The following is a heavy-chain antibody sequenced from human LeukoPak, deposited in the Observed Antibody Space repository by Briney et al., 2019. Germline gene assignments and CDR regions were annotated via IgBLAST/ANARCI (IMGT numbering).Heavy chain of an antibody. D-gene: IGHD5-18*01. V-gene: IGHV3-11*05. J-gene: IGHJ4*02. CDR1: GFTFSDYY. Sequence: GGSLRLSCAASGFTFSDYYMSWIRQAPGKGLEWVAYISSSSSSTNYADSVKGRFTISRDNAKNSLYLQMNSLRAEDRAVYYCAKDVTWVQLCLDYWGQGTLVTVSS. CDR2: ISSSSSST. CDR3: AKDVTWVQLCLDY.